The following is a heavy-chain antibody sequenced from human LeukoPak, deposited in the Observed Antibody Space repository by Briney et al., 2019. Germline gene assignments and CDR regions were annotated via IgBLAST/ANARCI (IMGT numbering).Heavy chain of an antibody. D-gene: IGHD4-17*01. V-gene: IGHV1-69*05. CDR1: GGTFSSYA. CDR3: ARDPPSTVTTGDY. CDR2: IIPIFGTA. Sequence: GSSVKVSCKGSGGTFSSYAISWVRQAPGQGLEWMGRIIPIFGTANYAQKFQGRVTITTDESTSTAYMELSSLRSEDTAVYYCARDPPSTVTTGDYWGQGTLVTVSS. J-gene: IGHJ4*02.